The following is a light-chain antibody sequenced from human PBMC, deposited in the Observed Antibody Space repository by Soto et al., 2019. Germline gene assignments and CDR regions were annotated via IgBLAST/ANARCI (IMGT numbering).Light chain of an antibody. CDR3: QQSYSTPWT. CDR1: QSISSY. Sequence: DIQMTQSPSSLSASVGDRVTITCRASQSISSYLNWYQQKPGKAPKLLIYAASSLQSGVPSRFSGSGSVTAFTLTISSLQPEDFATYYGQQSYSTPWTFGQGTTVEIK. V-gene: IGKV1-39*01. CDR2: AAS. J-gene: IGKJ1*01.